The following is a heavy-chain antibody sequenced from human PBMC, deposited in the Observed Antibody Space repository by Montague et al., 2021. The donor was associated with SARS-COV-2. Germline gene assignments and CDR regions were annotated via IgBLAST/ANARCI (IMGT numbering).Heavy chain of an antibody. D-gene: IGHD3-3*01. Sequence: SETLSLTCTVSGGSISFYYWSWIRQPPGQGLEWIGCIYYSGSTNYNPSLKSRVTISVDTSKNQFSLKLSSVTAADTAVYYCARVPGIWSGYEKGPQWGSYYYYDMDVWGQGTTVTVSS. CDR1: GGSISFYY. J-gene: IGHJ6*02. CDR3: ARVPGIWSGYEKGPQWGSYYYYDMDV. V-gene: IGHV4-59*01. CDR2: IYYSGST.